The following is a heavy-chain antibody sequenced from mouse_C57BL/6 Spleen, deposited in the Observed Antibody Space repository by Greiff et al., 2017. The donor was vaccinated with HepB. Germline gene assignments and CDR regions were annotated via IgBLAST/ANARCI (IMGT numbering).Heavy chain of an antibody. V-gene: IGHV1-69*01. CDR1: GYTFTSYW. CDR3: ARPANWDRGYYFDY. CDR2: IDPSDSYT. D-gene: IGHD4-1*01. J-gene: IGHJ2*01. Sequence: QVQLQQPGAELVMPGASVKLSCKASGYTFTSYWMHWVKQRPGQGLEWIGEIDPSDSYTNYNQKFKGKSTLTVDKSSSTAYMQLSSLTSEDSAVYYCARPANWDRGYYFDYWGQGTTLTVSS.